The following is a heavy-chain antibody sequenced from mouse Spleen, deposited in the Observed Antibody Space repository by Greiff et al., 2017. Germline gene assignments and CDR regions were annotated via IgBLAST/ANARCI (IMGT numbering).Heavy chain of an antibody. Sequence: QVQLKQPGAELVKPGASVKLSCKASGYTFTSYWMHWVKQRPGRGLEWIGRIDPNSGGTKYNEKFKSKATLTVDKPSSTAYMQLSSLTSEDSAVYYCARQIYYYGSSIYWYFDVWGAGTTVTVSS. V-gene: IGHV1-72*01. CDR1: GYTFTSYW. CDR2: IDPNSGGT. D-gene: IGHD1-1*01. J-gene: IGHJ1*01. CDR3: ARQIYYYGSSIYWYFDV.